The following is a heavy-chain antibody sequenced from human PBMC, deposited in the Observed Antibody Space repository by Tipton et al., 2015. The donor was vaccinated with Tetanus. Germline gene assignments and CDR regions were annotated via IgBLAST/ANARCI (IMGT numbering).Heavy chain of an antibody. V-gene: IGHV3-23*01. J-gene: IGHJ6*04. CDR2: ISGSRLTP. CDR3: AKEALGVLNL. Sequence: SLRLSCAASGFTFKSYTMNWVRQAPGNGPEWVAAISGSRLTPYYADSVKGRFTISRDNSKNTVSLQLNSLRADDTAIYYCAKEALGVLNLWGKGTTVIVSS. D-gene: IGHD1-14*01. CDR1: GFTFKSYT.